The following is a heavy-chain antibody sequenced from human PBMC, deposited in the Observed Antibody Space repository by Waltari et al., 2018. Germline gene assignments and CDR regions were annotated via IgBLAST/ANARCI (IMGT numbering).Heavy chain of an antibody. CDR1: GLPFSTYV. J-gene: IGHJ4*02. V-gene: IGHV3-23*01. Sequence: EVQLLESGGASAQTGGSLRLSCIASGLPFSTYVMSWVRQAPGKGLEWVSGVSGSGGESFYVDSVKGRFTISRDNSKKTLYLQMNNLRAEDTAMYYCAKDTRGYGSGSFGFDYWGQGTLVTVSS. D-gene: IGHD3-10*01. CDR3: AKDTRGYGSGSFGFDY. CDR2: VSGSGGES.